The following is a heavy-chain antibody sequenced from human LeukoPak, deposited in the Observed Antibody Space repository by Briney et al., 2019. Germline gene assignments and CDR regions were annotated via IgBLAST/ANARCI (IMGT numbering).Heavy chain of an antibody. CDR3: ARDYGDHRVDY. J-gene: IGHJ4*02. Sequence: KTSETLCLTCTVSGGSLNSYYWSWIRQPPGKGLEWIGYIDYSGSISYNPSLKSRVTVSLDSSRNQFSLKLNSVTAADTAVYYCARDYGDHRVDYWGQGTLVTVSS. CDR1: GGSLNSYY. CDR2: IDYSGSI. V-gene: IGHV4-59*01. D-gene: IGHD4-17*01.